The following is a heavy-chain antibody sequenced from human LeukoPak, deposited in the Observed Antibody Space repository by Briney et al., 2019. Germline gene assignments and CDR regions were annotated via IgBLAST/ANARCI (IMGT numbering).Heavy chain of an antibody. CDR3: KWESSFYYGLDV. CDR2: IKSKRSGGTA. D-gene: IGHD3-16*01. CDR1: GIPFRDTW. J-gene: IGHJ6*02. Sequence: GGSLRLSRGVSGIPFRDTWMTWVRQAPGKGLEWVGRIKSKRSGGTADYGAPVQGRFIISRDDLQNTIYLQMNRLKIEDTAVYYCKWESSFYYGLDVWGQGTTVIVSS. V-gene: IGHV3-15*05.